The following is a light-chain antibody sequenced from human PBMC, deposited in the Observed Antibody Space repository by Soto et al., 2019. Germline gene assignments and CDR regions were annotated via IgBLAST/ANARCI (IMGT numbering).Light chain of an antibody. CDR2: SDK. Sequence: QSVLTQQPAAFGPPGQRVTLSCSGSSSKIGTNTVIWYQQLPGAATKLLLYSDKQRPSGVPDRFAGSKSGTSASPAISGLQSEDEANYDCAAWDVSIVIFVGGTKLTV. CDR3: AAWDVSIVI. J-gene: IGLJ2*01. V-gene: IGLV1-44*01. CDR1: SSKIGTNT.